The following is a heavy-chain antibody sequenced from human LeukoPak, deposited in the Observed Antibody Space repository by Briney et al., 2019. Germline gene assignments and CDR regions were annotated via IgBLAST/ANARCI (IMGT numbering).Heavy chain of an antibody. CDR1: GFTLRSTG. CDR2: IKTETDGATT. V-gene: IGHV3-15*01. D-gene: IGHD2-15*01. Sequence: PGGSLRLSRAASGFTLRSTGMRWVRQDAGKGLELGDRIKTETDGATTDFAAPVKGRFTISRDDSSNTLYLQMSSLKTEDTAVYFCTTQALLYYGLDVWGKGTTVTVSS. CDR3: TTQALLYYGLDV. J-gene: IGHJ6*04.